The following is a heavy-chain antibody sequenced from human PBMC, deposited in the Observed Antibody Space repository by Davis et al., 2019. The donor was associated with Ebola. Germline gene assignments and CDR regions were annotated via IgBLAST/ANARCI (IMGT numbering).Heavy chain of an antibody. J-gene: IGHJ2*01. Sequence: GESLKISCAASGFTFSSYAMSWVRQAPGKGLEWVSAISGSGGSTYYADSVKGRFTISRDNSKNTLYLQMNSLRAEDTAVYYCARDKKAAAGLRGYFDLWGRGTLVTVSS. CDR2: ISGSGGST. D-gene: IGHD6-13*01. CDR3: ARDKKAAAGLRGYFDL. CDR1: GFTFSSYA. V-gene: IGHV3-23*01.